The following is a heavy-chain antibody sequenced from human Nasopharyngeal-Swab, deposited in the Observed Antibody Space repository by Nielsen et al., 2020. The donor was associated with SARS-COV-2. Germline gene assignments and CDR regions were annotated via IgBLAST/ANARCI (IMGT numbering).Heavy chain of an antibody. D-gene: IGHD4-17*01. CDR2: IIPVFGTP. J-gene: IGHJ5*02. Sequence: SVKVSCKSSGGTFRNSGFSWVRQAPGQGLEWMGGIIPVFGTPLYAKKFQGRVTISADESTTKTYMELSSLRSQDTAVYYCAKVRTNYGMGLNGALDPWGQGTLVTVSS. CDR3: AKVRTNYGMGLNGALDP. CDR1: GGTFRNSG. V-gene: IGHV1-69*13.